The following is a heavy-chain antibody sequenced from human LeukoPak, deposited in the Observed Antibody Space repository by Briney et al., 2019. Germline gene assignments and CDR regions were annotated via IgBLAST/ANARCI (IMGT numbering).Heavy chain of an antibody. Sequence: SETLSLTCAVSGGSFSDYYWSWIRQPPGEGLEWIGEISHSGSTYYNPALKSRVTISIDTSRNQFSLRLSSLTAADTAVYYCARGHPRGWKRGAFSYYYMDVWGKGTTVTVSS. V-gene: IGHV4-34*01. J-gene: IGHJ6*03. CDR2: ISHSGST. CDR1: GGSFSDYY. CDR3: ARGHPRGWKRGAFSYYYMDV. D-gene: IGHD6-19*01.